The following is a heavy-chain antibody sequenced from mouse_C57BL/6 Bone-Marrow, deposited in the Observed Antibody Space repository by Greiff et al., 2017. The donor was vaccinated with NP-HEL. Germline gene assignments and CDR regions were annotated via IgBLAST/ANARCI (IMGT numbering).Heavy chain of an antibody. V-gene: IGHV1-5*01. Sequence: EVQLQQSGAELVRPGASVKLSCTASGFNIKDDYMHWVKQRPGQGLEWIGAIYPGNSDTSYNQKFKGKAKLTAVTSASTAYMELSSLTNEDSAVYYCTDYYSNGYWGQGTTLTVSS. CDR3: TDYYSNGY. J-gene: IGHJ2*01. D-gene: IGHD2-5*01. CDR1: GFNIKDDY. CDR2: IYPGNSDT.